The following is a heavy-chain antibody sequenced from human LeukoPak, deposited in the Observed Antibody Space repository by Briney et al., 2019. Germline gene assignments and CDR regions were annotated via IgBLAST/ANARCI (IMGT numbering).Heavy chain of an antibody. Sequence: ASVKLSCKASGYTFTSYGISWVRQAPGQGLEWMGWISAYNGNTNYAQKLQGRVTMTTDTSTSTAYMELRSLRSDDTAVYYCARAPRDGDYHDLDYWGQGTLVTVSS. J-gene: IGHJ4*02. CDR3: ARAPRDGDYHDLDY. D-gene: IGHD4-17*01. CDR2: ISAYNGNT. V-gene: IGHV1-18*01. CDR1: GYTFTSYG.